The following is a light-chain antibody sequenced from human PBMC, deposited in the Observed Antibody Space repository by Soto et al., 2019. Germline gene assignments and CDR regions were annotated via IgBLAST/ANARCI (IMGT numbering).Light chain of an antibody. Sequence: EIVLTQSPGTLSLSPGERATLSCSASQSVSNIYLAWYQQKPVQSPRLLLLCASTRATGIPDRFSGSGSGTDVSLTIRRLEPEDFAVYYCQRYVGSPWTFGQGTKVEIK. CDR3: QRYVGSPWT. V-gene: IGKV3-20*01. CDR2: CAS. J-gene: IGKJ1*01. CDR1: QSVSNIY.